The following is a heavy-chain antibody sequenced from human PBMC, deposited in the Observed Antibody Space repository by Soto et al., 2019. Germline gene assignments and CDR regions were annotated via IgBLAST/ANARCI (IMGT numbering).Heavy chain of an antibody. V-gene: IGHV3-33*01. CDR1: GFTFSSYG. D-gene: IGHD2-15*01. Sequence: LRLSCAASGFTFSSYGMHWVRQAPGKGLEWVAVIWYDGSNKYYADSVKGRFTISRDNSKNTLYLQMNSLRAEDTAVYYCARDGGIGCSGGSCYHGLYYYYYGMDVWGQGTTVT. CDR3: ARDGGIGCSGGSCYHGLYYYYYGMDV. J-gene: IGHJ6*02. CDR2: IWYDGSNK.